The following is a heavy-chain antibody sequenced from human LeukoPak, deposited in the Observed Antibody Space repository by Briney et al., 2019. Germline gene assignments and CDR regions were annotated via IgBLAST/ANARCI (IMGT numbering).Heavy chain of an antibody. Sequence: GGSLRLSCAASGFTFSSYWMHWVHQAPGKGLVWVSRINSDGSSTSYADSVKGRFTISRDNAKNTLYLQMNSLRAEDTAVYYCARGGGYYDYVWGSYRYTGDWFDPWGQGTLVTVSS. J-gene: IGHJ5*02. D-gene: IGHD3-16*02. CDR1: GFTFSSYW. V-gene: IGHV3-74*01. CDR2: INSDGSST. CDR3: ARGGGYYDYVWGSYRYTGDWFDP.